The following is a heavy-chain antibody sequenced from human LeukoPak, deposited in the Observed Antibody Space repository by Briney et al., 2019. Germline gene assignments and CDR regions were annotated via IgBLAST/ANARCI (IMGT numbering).Heavy chain of an antibody. CDR1: GFTFSSHS. V-gene: IGHV3-21*01. CDR3: ARNVPHYGDYSAANYYYYGMDV. D-gene: IGHD4-17*01. J-gene: IGHJ6*02. CDR2: ISSSSSFR. Sequence: GGSLRLSCAGSGFTFSSHSINWVRQAPGKGLEWVSSISSSSSFRYYVDSVRGRFTISRDNAKNSVYLQMNSLRAEDTAVYYCARNVPHYGDYSAANYYYYGMDVWGQGTTVTVSS.